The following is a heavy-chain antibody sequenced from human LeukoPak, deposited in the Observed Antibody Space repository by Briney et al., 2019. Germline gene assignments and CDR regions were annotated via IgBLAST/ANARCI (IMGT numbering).Heavy chain of an antibody. D-gene: IGHD4-23*01. CDR3: AKEAGGYGGNPIDP. Sequence: PGGSLRLSCAASGFTFSSYAMSWVRQAPGKGLEWVSAISGSGGSTYYADSVKGRFTISRDNSKNTLDLQMNSLSAEDTAVYYCAKEAGGYGGNPIDPWGQGPLVTVSS. V-gene: IGHV3-23*01. J-gene: IGHJ5*02. CDR2: ISGSGGST. CDR1: GFTFSSYA.